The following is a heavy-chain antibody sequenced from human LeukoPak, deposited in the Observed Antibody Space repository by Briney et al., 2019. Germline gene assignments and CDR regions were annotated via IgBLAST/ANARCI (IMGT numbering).Heavy chain of an antibody. J-gene: IGHJ6*02. D-gene: IGHD3-22*01. CDR2: ISGSGGST. CDR3: ARDDSSGYYYWYYYYGMDV. Sequence: GGSLRLSCAASGFTFSSYAMSWVRQAPGKGLEWVSAISGSGGSTYYADSVKGRFTISRDNSKNTLYLQMNSLRAEDTAVYYCARDDSSGYYYWYYYYGMDVWGQGTTVTVSS. CDR1: GFTFSSYA. V-gene: IGHV3-23*01.